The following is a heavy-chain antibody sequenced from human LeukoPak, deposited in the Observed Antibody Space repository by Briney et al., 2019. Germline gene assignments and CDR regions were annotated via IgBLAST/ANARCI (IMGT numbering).Heavy chain of an antibody. CDR2: IYTSGGT. J-gene: IGHJ3*02. CDR1: GGSISSGSYY. V-gene: IGHV4-61*02. Sequence: SETLSLTCTVSGGSISSGSYYWSWIRQPAGKGLEWIGRIYTSGGTNYNPSPKSRVTISVDASKNQFSLKLSSVTAADTAVYYCARDRVFAPKWELQSHAFDIWGQGTMVTVSS. CDR3: ARDRVFAPKWELQSHAFDI. D-gene: IGHD1-26*01.